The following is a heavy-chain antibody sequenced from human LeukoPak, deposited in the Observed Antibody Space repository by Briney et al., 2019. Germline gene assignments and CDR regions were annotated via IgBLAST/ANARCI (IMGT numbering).Heavy chain of an antibody. J-gene: IGHJ3*02. CDR1: RDTLTDYY. CDR3: AEVVVATGTVALDI. D-gene: IGHD2-15*01. CDR2: INPYSGGT. Sequence: ASVKVSCKASRDTLTDYYMHWVRQAPGQGLEWMGWINPYSGGTNYARKFQGRVTMTWDTSIGTAYMELSTLRSDDTAVYYCAEVVVATGTVALDIWGQGTMVSVSS. V-gene: IGHV1-2*02.